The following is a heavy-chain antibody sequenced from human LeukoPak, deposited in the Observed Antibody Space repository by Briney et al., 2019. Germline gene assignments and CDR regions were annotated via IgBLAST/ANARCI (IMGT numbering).Heavy chain of an antibody. J-gene: IGHJ4*02. V-gene: IGHV3-21*01. D-gene: IGHD3-16*01. Sequence: GSLRLSCAASGFTFSSYSMNWVRQAPGKGLEWVSSIGSSSSYIYYADSVKGRFTISRDNAKSSLYLQMNSLRAEDTAVYYCARTYVWGSTPGDYWGQGTLVTVSS. CDR3: ARTYVWGSTPGDY. CDR1: GFTFSSYS. CDR2: IGSSSSYI.